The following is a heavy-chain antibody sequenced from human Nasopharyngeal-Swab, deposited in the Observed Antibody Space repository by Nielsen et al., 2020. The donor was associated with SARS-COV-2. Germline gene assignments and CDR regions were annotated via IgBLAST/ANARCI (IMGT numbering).Heavy chain of an antibody. Sequence: SQTLSLTCVVSGASISSRNNYWGWIRHSPGKGLGWIGTIFSSGGTYNPSLKSRVTMSVDTSKNQFSPKLTSVTAADTAVYYSARAESGDYLGLPFDHWGRGTLVTVSS. J-gene: IGHJ4*02. D-gene: IGHD4-17*01. CDR3: ARAESGDYLGLPFDH. V-gene: IGHV4-39*07. CDR1: GASISSRNNY. CDR2: IFSSGGT.